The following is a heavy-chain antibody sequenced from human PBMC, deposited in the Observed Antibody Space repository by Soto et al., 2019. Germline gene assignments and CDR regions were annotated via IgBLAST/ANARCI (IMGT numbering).Heavy chain of an antibody. CDR1: GFTFSSYE. Sequence: PGGSLRLSCAAPGFTFSSYEMNWVRQAPGKGLEWVSYISSSGSTIYYADSVKGRFTISRDNAKNSLYLQMNSLRAEDTAVYYCASPLHDDFWSGYLAYWGQGTLVTVSS. CDR3: ASPLHDDFWSGYLAY. D-gene: IGHD3-3*01. CDR2: ISSSGSTI. V-gene: IGHV3-48*03. J-gene: IGHJ4*02.